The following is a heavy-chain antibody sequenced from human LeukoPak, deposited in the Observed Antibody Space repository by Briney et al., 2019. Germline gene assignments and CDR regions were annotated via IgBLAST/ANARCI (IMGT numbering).Heavy chain of an antibody. D-gene: IGHD2-21*01. J-gene: IGHJ5*02. CDR1: GYTFTDYY. CDR3: ARSIVVVIDWFDT. V-gene: IGHV1-2*02. CDR2: INPNSGGT. Sequence: AASVRVSCKASGYTFTDYYLHWVRQAPGQGLEWMGWINPNSGGTSYGQKFQGRVTMTRDTSISTAYMELSRLRSDDTAVYYCARSIVVVIDWFDTWGQGTLVTVSS.